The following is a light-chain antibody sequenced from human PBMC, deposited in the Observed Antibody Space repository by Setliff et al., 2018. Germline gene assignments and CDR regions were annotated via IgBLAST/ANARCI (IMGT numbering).Light chain of an antibody. J-gene: IGLJ1*01. CDR3: SSYTSSSTQV. Sequence: SALTQPPSASGSPGQSVTISCTGTSSDVGGYNYVSWYQQHPGKAPKLMIYEVSKRPSGVPDRFSGSKSGNTASLTVSGLQAEDEADYYCSSYTSSSTQVFGTGTKVTVL. CDR2: EVS. CDR1: SSDVGGYNY. V-gene: IGLV2-8*01.